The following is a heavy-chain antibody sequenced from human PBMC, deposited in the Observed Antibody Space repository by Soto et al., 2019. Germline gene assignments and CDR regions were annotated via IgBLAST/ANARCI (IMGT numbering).Heavy chain of an antibody. CDR1: GGTFSSYA. J-gene: IGHJ6*02. Sequence: QVQLVQSGAEVKKPGSSVKVSCKASGGTFSSYAISWVRQAPGQGLEWMGGIIPIFGTANYAQKFQGRVTITADDSTSTAYMELSSLRSEDTAVYYCARRKGGSSGWGFYYYGMDVWGQGTTVTVSS. V-gene: IGHV1-69*01. CDR2: IIPIFGTA. CDR3: ARRKGGSSGWGFYYYGMDV. D-gene: IGHD6-19*01.